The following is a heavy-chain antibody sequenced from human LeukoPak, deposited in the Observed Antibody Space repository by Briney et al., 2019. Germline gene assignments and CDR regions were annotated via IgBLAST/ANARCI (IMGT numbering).Heavy chain of an antibody. J-gene: IGHJ5*02. D-gene: IGHD3-9*01. CDR1: GYSISSGYY. CDR2: IYHSGST. Sequence: SETLSLTCTVSGYSISSGYYWGWIRQPPGKGLEWIGSIYHSGSTYYNPSLKSRVTISVDTSKNQFSLKLSSVTAADTAVYYCARELRDILTPNWFDPWGQGTLVTVSS. V-gene: IGHV4-38-2*02. CDR3: ARELRDILTPNWFDP.